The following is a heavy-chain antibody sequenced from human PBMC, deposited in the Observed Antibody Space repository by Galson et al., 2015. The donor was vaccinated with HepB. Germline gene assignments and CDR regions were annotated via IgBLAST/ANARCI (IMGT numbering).Heavy chain of an antibody. J-gene: IGHJ6*02. CDR3: ARDLSCGGDCYYYYGMDV. CDR1: GYTFTSYG. Sequence: SVKVSCKASGYTFTSYGISWVRQAPGQGLEWMGWISAYNGNTNYAQKLQGRVTMTTDTSTSTAYMELRSLRSDDTAVYYCARDLSCGGDCYYYYGMDVWGQGTTVTVSS. V-gene: IGHV1-18*01. CDR2: ISAYNGNT. D-gene: IGHD2-21*02.